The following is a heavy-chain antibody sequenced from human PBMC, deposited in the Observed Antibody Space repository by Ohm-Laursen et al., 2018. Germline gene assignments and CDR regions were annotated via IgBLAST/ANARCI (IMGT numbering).Heavy chain of an antibody. CDR1: GFTFTSSA. V-gene: IGHV1-58*01. D-gene: IGHD2-15*01. J-gene: IGHJ4*02. CDR3: ARSESLVVVDDY. CDR2: IVVGSGNT. Sequence: SVKVSCKASGFTFTSSAVQWVRQARGQRLEWIGWIVVGSGNTNYAQKFQERVTITGDMSTSTAYMELSSLRSEDTAVYYCARSESLVVVDDYWGQGTLVTVSS.